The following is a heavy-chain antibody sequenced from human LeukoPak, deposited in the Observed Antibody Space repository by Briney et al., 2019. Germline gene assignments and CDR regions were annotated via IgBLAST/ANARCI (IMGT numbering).Heavy chain of an antibody. CDR3: ARFPHPYCSSAGCPNWLDP. V-gene: IGHV7-4-1*02. J-gene: IGHJ5*02. CDR1: GYTFSNYA. D-gene: IGHD2-2*01. Sequence: ASVKVSCKASGYTFSNYALNLVRQAPGQGLEWMGWINADTGKPTYAQGFTGRSVFSLDTSVSTAYLQVSSLQAADTAVYYCARFPHPYCSSAGCPNWLDPWGQGTLVTVSS. CDR2: INADTGKP.